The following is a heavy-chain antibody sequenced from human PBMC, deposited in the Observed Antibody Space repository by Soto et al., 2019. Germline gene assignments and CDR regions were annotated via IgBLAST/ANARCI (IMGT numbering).Heavy chain of an antibody. Sequence: GGSLRRSCAASGFTFSSYGMHWVRQAPGKGLEWVAVISYDGSNKYYADSVKGRFTISRDNSKNTLYLQMNSLRAEDTAVYYCAKDNSSSSSYYMDVWGKGTTVTVSS. CDR3: AKDNSSSSSYYMDV. CDR2: ISYDGSNK. D-gene: IGHD6-6*01. J-gene: IGHJ6*03. CDR1: GFTFSSYG. V-gene: IGHV3-30*18.